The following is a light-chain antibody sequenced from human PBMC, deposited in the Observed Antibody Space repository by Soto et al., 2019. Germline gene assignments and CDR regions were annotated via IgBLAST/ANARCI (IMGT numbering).Light chain of an antibody. CDR2: AAS. J-gene: IGKJ5*01. V-gene: IGKV1-39*01. Sequence: EIQMTQSQYSLSASVGDRVTITCRASQSISSYLNWYQQKPGKAPKLLIYAASSLQSRVPSRFSGSGSGTDFTLTISSLQHEDFAAYYCQQDSVSPLTFGQGTRLENK. CDR3: QQDSVSPLT. CDR1: QSISSY.